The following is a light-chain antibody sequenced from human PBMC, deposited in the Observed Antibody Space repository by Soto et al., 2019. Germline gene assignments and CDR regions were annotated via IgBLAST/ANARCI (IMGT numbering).Light chain of an antibody. CDR2: EVS. CDR1: SSDVGSYNL. Sequence: QSALTQPASVSGSPGQSITISCTGTSSDVGSYNLVSWYQQHPGKAPKLMIYEVSKRPSGVSNRFSGSKSGNTASLTISGLQAEDEADYYCCSYAGISTFPHVFGTGTKLTVL. V-gene: IGLV2-23*02. CDR3: CSYAGISTFPHV. J-gene: IGLJ1*01.